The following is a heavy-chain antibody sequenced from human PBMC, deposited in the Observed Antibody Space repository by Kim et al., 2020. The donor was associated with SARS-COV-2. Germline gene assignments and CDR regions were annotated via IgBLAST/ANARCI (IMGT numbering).Heavy chain of an antibody. CDR1: GFTVSSNY. J-gene: IGHJ4*02. CDR2: IYSGGST. D-gene: IGHD3-10*01. V-gene: IGHV3-53*01. Sequence: GGSLRLSCAASGFTVSSNYMSWVRQAPGKGLEWVSVIYSGGSTYYADSVKGRFTISRDNSKNTLYLQMNSLRAEDTAVYYCARLWFGELLSDYWGQGTLVTVSS. CDR3: ARLWFGELLSDY.